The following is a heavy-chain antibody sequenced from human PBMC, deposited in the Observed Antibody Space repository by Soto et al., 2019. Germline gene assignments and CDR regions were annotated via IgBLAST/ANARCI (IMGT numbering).Heavy chain of an antibody. CDR2: VFHIGST. CDR1: GDSVSSSNYY. J-gene: IGHJ4*02. Sequence: SETLSLTCTVSGDSVSSSNYYWGWIRQPPGKGLEWIGSVFHIGSTYYNPSLESRVTISVDTSKNQFSLKLSSVTPADTAVYYCARVGIGGSSGPQTTARIVDYWGPGTLVTVSS. D-gene: IGHD6-6*01. CDR3: ARVGIGGSSGPQTTARIVDY. V-gene: IGHV4-39*01.